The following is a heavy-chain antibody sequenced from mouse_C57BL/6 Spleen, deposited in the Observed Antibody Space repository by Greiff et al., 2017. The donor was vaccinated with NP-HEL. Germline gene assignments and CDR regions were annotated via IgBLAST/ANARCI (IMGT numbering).Heavy chain of an antibody. CDR2: IWSGGSK. V-gene: IGHV2-2*01. D-gene: IGHD1-1*01. J-gene: IGHJ2*01. CDR3: ASLGSSYYFDY. CDR1: GFSLTSYG. Sequence: VKLVESGPGLVQPSQSLSITCTVSGFSLTSYGVHWVRQSPGKGLEWLGVIWSGGSKDYNAAFISRLSISKDNSKSQVFFKMNSLQADDTAIYYCASLGSSYYFDYWGQGTTLTVSS.